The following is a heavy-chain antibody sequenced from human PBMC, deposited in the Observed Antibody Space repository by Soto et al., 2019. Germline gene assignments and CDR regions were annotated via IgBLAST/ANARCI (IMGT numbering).Heavy chain of an antibody. CDR2: ITWNSGTI. CDR1: GFTFYDYA. V-gene: IGHV3-9*01. Sequence: GGSLRLSCAASGFTFYDYAMHWVRQTPGKGLEWVSGITWNSGTIGYADSVKGRFTISRDNGKNSLYLQMNSLRAEDTAVYYCARSWQQLPLPDYWGQGTLVTVSS. D-gene: IGHD6-13*01. J-gene: IGHJ4*02. CDR3: ARSWQQLPLPDY.